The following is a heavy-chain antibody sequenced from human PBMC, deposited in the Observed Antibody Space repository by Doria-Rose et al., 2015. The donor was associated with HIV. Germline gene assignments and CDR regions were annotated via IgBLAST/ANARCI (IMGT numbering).Heavy chain of an antibody. V-gene: IGHV2-26*01. CDR2: IFADDEG. D-gene: IGHD6-13*01. Sequence: KESGPVLVKPTETLTLTCTVSGVSLSSPGMGVSWIRQPPGKALEWLANIFADDEGANKPYLKSRLTVSRGASKSQMVLTMTDMDPVDTATYYCARIKSSRWYHKYYFDFWGQGTLVNVAA. CDR3: ARIKSSRWYHKYYFDF. CDR1: GVSLSSPGMG. J-gene: IGHJ4*02.